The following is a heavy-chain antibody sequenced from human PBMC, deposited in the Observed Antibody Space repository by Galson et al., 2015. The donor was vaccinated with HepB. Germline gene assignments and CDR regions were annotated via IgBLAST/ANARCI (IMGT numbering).Heavy chain of an antibody. V-gene: IGHV1-46*01. D-gene: IGHD5-24*01. CDR3: AREEMATHNGAVY. CDR1: GGTFSSYS. J-gene: IGHJ4*02. Sequence: CKASGGTFSSYSFTWVRQAPGQGLEWMGIINPSGGSTSYAQKFQGRVTMTRDTSTSTVYMELSSLRSEDTAVYYCAREEMATHNGAVYWGQGTLVTVSS. CDR2: INPSGGST.